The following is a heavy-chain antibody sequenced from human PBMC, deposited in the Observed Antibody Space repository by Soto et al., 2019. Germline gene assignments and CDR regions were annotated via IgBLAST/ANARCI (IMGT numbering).Heavy chain of an antibody. CDR1: GGTFSSYT. V-gene: IGHV1-69*02. J-gene: IGHJ4*02. D-gene: IGHD6-19*01. CDR3: ARSLAVAGSGMDY. Sequence: ASVKVSCKASGGTFSSYTISWVRQAPGQGLEWMGRIIPILGIANYAQKFQGRVTITADKSTSTAYMELSSLRSEDTAVYYCARSLAVAGSGMDYWGQGTLVTVSS. CDR2: IIPILGIA.